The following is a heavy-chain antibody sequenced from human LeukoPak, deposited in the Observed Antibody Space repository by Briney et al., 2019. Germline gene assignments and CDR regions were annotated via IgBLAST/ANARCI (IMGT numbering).Heavy chain of an antibody. CDR2: IYYSGST. V-gene: IGHV4-31*03. CDR1: GGSISSSSYY. J-gene: IGHJ3*02. CDR3: ARVGNYYGSGSYYNGDAFDI. D-gene: IGHD3-10*01. Sequence: SETLSLTCTVSGGSISSSSYYWGWIRQPPGKGLEWIGYIYYSGSTHYNPSLKSRVSISVDTSKNQFSLKLSSVTAADTAVYYCARVGNYYGSGSYYNGDAFDIWGQGTMVTVSS.